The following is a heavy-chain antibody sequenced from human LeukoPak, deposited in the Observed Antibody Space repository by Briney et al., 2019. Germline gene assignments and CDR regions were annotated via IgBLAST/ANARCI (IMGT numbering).Heavy chain of an antibody. Sequence: PGGSLRFSCAAAGFTFVDYAMHWVRQAPGKGLEWVSGISCNSGSIGYEDSVKGRFTISRDIAKNSLHLQMNSLKAEDMASCYCAKDVEGAFDIWGQGTMVTVSS. J-gene: IGHJ3*02. V-gene: IGHV3-9*03. CDR3: AKDVEGAFDI. CDR2: ISCNSGSI. CDR1: GFTFVDYA.